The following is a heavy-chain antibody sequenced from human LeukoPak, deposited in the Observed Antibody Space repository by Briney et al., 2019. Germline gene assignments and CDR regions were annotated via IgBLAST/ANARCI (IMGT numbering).Heavy chain of an antibody. CDR2: ISSSSYI. V-gene: IGHV3-21*01. CDR1: GFTFSSYS. J-gene: IGHJ4*02. CDR3: ARSDCSGGSCYDY. D-gene: IGHD2-15*01. Sequence: GGSLRLSCAASGFTFSSYSMNWVRQAPGKGLEWVSSISSSSYIHYADSVKGRFTISRDNAKNSLYLQMNSLRAEDTAVYYCARSDCSGGSCYDYWGQGTLVTVSS.